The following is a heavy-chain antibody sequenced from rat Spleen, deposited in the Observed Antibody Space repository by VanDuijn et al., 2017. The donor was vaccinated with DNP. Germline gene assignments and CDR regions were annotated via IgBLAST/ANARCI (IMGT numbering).Heavy chain of an antibody. J-gene: IGHJ2*01. Sequence: EVQLVESGGGLVQPGRSLKLSCAASGFTFSDYNMAWVRQAPKKGLEWVATISTSGSRTYYPDSVKGRFTISRNNAKNTLYLQMDSLRSEETATYYCAKAGGYSPWYFDYWGQGVMVTVSS. CDR2: ISTSGSRT. V-gene: IGHV5-7*01. D-gene: IGHD1-11*01. CDR3: AKAGGYSPWYFDY. CDR1: GFTFSDYN.